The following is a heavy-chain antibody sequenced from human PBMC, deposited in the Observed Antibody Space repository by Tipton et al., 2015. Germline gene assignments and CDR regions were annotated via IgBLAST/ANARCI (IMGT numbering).Heavy chain of an antibody. Sequence: TLSLTCAVSAYSISSDYYWGWIRQPPGKGLEWIGSISHSGNTYYDPSLKSRVTMSRDTSKNQFSLKLRSITAADTAVYYCARGRDIVLLLYASYFFDNWGQGTLVTVSS. D-gene: IGHD2-8*01. CDR1: AYSISSDYY. J-gene: IGHJ4*02. V-gene: IGHV4-38-2*01. CDR3: ARGRDIVLLLYASYFFDN. CDR2: ISHSGNT.